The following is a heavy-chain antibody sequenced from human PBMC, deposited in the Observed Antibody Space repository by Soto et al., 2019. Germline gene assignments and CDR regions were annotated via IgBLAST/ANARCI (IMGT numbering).Heavy chain of an antibody. V-gene: IGHV1-2*04. D-gene: IGHD5-12*01. CDR2: INPNSGVT. Sequence: QVQLVQSGAEVKKPGASVTVSCRSSGDTFTDYYMHWVRQAPGQGLEWMGWINPNSGVTKYAQKFQGWVTMTRDTSIRTVYMQLSRLRSDDTAVYYCARESGGATATLDYYYFCMDVWGTGTTVTVSS. J-gene: IGHJ6*03. CDR3: ARESGGATATLDYYYFCMDV. CDR1: GDTFTDYY.